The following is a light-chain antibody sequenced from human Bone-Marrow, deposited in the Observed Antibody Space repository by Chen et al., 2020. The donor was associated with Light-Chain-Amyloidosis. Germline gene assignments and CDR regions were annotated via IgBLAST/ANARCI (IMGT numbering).Light chain of an antibody. CDR1: DLPTKY. CDR3: QSADSSGTYEVI. J-gene: IGLJ2*01. V-gene: IGLV3-25*03. Sequence: SYELTQPPSVSVSPGQTARITCSGDDLPTKYAYWYQQKPGQAPGLVIHRDTERPSGISERFAGSRSGTTATLTISGVQAEDEADYHCQSADSSGTYEVIVGGGTKLTVL. CDR2: RDT.